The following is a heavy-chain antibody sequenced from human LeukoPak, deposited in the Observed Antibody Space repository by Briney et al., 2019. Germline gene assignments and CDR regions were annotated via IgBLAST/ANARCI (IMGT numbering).Heavy chain of an antibody. CDR1: GGSISSGGYY. CDR3: ARDRALRLGELSPHFDY. J-gene: IGHJ4*02. D-gene: IGHD3-16*02. V-gene: IGHV4-31*03. Sequence: SETLSLTCTVSGGSISSGGYYWSWIRQHPGKGLEWIGYIYYSGSTYYNPSLKSRATISVDTSKNQFSLKLSSVTAADTAVYYCARDRALRLGELSPHFDYWGQGTLVTVSS. CDR2: IYYSGST.